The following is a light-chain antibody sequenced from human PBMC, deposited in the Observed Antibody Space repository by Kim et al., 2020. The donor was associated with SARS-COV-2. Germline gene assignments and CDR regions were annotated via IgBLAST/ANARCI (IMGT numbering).Light chain of an antibody. CDR2: EVS. Sequence: QSFTLSCTGTSSDVGGYNYVSWYQQHPGKAPKLMIYEVSKRPSGVPDRFSGSKSGNTASLTVSGLQAEDEADYYCSSYAGSNNLVFGGGTQLTVL. J-gene: IGLJ2*01. CDR1: SSDVGGYNY. CDR3: SSYAGSNNLV. V-gene: IGLV2-8*01.